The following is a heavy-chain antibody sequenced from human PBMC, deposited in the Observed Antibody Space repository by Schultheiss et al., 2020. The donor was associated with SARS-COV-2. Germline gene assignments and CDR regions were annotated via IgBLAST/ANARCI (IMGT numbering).Heavy chain of an antibody. Sequence: ASVKVSCKASGYTFTGYYMHWVRQAPGQGLEWMGWINPNSGGTNYAQKLQGRVTMTTDTSTSTAYMELRSLRSDDTAVYYCARDLNFDWLLRVRYYGMDVWGQGTTVTVSS. V-gene: IGHV1-2*02. CDR2: INPNSGGT. J-gene: IGHJ6*02. D-gene: IGHD3-9*01. CDR1: GYTFTGYY. CDR3: ARDLNFDWLLRVRYYGMDV.